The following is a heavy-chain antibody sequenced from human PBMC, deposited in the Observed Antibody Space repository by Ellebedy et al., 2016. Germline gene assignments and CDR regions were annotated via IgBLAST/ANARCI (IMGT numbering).Heavy chain of an antibody. CDR1: GGTFSTYA. CDR3: ARTISSSWYEYFDF. J-gene: IGHJ4*02. V-gene: IGHV1-69*13. Sequence: ASVKVSCKASGGTFSTYAISWVRQAPGQGLEWMGAIIPIFGTANYGQKFQGRVTITADESTSTAYMELSSLRSEDTAVYYCARTISSSWYEYFDFWGQGTLVTVSS. D-gene: IGHD6-13*01. CDR2: IIPIFGTA.